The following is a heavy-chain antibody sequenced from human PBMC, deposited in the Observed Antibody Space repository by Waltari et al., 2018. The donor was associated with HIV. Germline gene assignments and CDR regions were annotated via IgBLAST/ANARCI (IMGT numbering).Heavy chain of an antibody. Sequence: EVQLVESGGGWVQPGGSLTLTCEAAGCTSTFYWLSWVGPAPGKGLEWVANINQAGTERHYVDSVRGRFTISRDNDKTSVFLQMNSLTVEDTAVYYCATTHGSGDYDNDFDYWGQGTLV. CDR1: GCTSTFYW. D-gene: IGHD3-10*01. CDR3: ATTHGSGDYDNDFDY. CDR2: INQAGTER. V-gene: IGHV3-7*01. J-gene: IGHJ4*02.